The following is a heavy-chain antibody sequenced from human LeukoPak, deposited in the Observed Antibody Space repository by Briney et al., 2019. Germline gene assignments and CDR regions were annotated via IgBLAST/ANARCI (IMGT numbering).Heavy chain of an antibody. CDR1: GFTFNNAW. J-gene: IGHJ4*02. CDR2: INSNGGIT. D-gene: IGHD6-6*01. Sequence: GGSLRLSCAASGFTFNNAWMSWVRQAPGKGLEYVSAINSNGGITFYADSMKGRFTISRDDSKNTLYLQMSSLRAEDTAIYYCVKGVAARLDYWGQGTLVTVSS. CDR3: VKGVAARLDY. V-gene: IGHV3-64D*09.